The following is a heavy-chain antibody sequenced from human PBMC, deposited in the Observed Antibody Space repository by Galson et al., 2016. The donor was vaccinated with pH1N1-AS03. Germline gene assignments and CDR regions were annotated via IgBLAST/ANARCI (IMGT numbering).Heavy chain of an antibody. V-gene: IGHV1-2*06. CDR1: GFTFTDYY. CDR2: INSKSGAT. D-gene: IGHD5-24*01. J-gene: IGHJ4*02. CDR3: ARGDSGATATITNSDY. Sequence: SVKVSCKASGFTFTDYYIHWIRQVPGQGLEWMGRINSKSGATKYVQKFEGRATMTRDTSISTAFLELTSLHSDDTAVYFCARGDSGATATITNSDYWGQGTLVTVSS.